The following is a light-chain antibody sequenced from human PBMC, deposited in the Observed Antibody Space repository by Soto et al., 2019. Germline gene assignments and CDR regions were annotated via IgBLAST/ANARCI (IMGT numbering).Light chain of an antibody. J-gene: IGKJ4*01. CDR3: QQIYSAPLT. CDR1: QTITTY. V-gene: IGKV1-39*01. CDR2: AAS. Sequence: DIQMTQSPSSLFASVGDSVTITCRASQTITTYLNWYRQKPGKAPKLLIYAASSLQSGVPSRFSGSGSDTEFTLTISSLHPEDFATYFCQQIYSAPLTFGGGTKVEIK.